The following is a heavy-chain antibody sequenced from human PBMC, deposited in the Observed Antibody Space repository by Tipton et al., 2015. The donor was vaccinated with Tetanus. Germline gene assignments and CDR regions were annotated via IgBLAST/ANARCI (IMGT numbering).Heavy chain of an antibody. D-gene: IGHD1-1*01. V-gene: IGHV4-61*02. CDR3: ARDRGDTGTVNWFDP. CDR1: GGSLRSGDHY. J-gene: IGHJ5*02. Sequence: TLSLTCSVSGGSLRSGDHYWSWIRQPPGKGLEWLGRTYIRGTTTYNPSLKSRVTISVDTSENQMSLRLTSVTAADTAVYYCARDRGDTGTVNWFDPWGQGTLVTVSS. CDR2: TYIRGTT.